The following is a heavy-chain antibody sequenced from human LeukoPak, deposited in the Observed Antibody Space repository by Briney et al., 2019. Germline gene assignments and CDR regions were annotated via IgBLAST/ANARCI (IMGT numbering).Heavy chain of an antibody. CDR3: GGQGYYDSSGYYGQ. J-gene: IGHJ4*02. Sequence: SETLSLTCAVSGYSISSGYHWGWIRQPPGKGLEWNGNIYHSGSTYYNPSLKSRVNISVDTSKNQFSLKLNSVTVPDTAVYYCGGQGYYDSSGYYGQWGQGILITVSS. CDR1: GYSISSGYH. CDR2: IYHSGST. V-gene: IGHV4-38-2*01. D-gene: IGHD3-22*01.